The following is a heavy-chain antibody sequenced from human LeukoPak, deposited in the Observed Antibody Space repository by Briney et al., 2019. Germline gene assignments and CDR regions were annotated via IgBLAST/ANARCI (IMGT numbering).Heavy chain of an antibody. D-gene: IGHD2-2*01. CDR3: ARHLAYVADTAVIPPAYNWYFDL. J-gene: IGHJ2*01. Sequence: SETLSLTCTVSGASISSYYWSWIRQPPGKGLEWIGNIYYSVSTNSNPSLKSRLTISVDTSKNQFSLKLSSVTAADTAVYYCARHLAYVADTAVIPPAYNWYFDLWGRGTLVTVSS. CDR2: IYYSVST. V-gene: IGHV4-59*08. CDR1: GASISSYY.